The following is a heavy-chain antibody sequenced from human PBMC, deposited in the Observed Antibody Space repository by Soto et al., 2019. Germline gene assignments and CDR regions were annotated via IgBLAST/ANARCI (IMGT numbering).Heavy chain of an antibody. V-gene: IGHV3-23*01. Sequence: GGSLRLSCAASGFTFSSYAMSWVRQAPGKGLEWVSAISGSGGSTYYADSVKGRFTISRDNSKNTLYLQMNSLRAEDTAVYYCAKMVAVAPALKTEFDYWGQGTLVTVSS. CDR3: AKMVAVAPALKTEFDY. CDR1: GFTFSSYA. CDR2: ISGSGGST. D-gene: IGHD6-19*01. J-gene: IGHJ4*02.